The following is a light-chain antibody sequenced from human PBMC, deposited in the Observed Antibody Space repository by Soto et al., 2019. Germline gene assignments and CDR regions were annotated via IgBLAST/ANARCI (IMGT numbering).Light chain of an antibody. CDR1: QTINSY. J-gene: IGKJ1*01. Sequence: DVQMTQSPSSLSASVGDIVTITCRASQTINSYLNWYQQKPGKAPKLLIYAASSLKSGVPSRFSGSGSGTDFTLTISNLQPEDFATYYCQQSYSTFKTFGQGTKLDIK. CDR3: QQSYSTFKT. CDR2: AAS. V-gene: IGKV1-39*01.